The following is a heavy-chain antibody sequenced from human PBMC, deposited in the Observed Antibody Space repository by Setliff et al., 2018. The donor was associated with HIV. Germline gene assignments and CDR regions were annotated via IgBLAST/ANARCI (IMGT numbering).Heavy chain of an antibody. Sequence: SETLSLTCTVSGYSISSGYYWGWIRQPPGKGLEWIGSIYHSGSTYYNPSLKSRVTISVDTSKNQFSLKLSSVTAADTAVYYCARTWELPPVYGMDVWGQGPTVTVSS. CDR2: IYHSGST. J-gene: IGHJ6*02. V-gene: IGHV4-38-2*02. CDR3: ARTWELPPVYGMDV. D-gene: IGHD1-26*01. CDR1: GYSISSGYY.